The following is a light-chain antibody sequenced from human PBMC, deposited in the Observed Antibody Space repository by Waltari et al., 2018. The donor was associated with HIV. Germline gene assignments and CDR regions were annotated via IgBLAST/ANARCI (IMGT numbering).Light chain of an antibody. CDR1: SSNIESRT. J-gene: IGLJ2*01. Sequence: QSLLTQSPSASGTPGQRVNISCFGTSSNIESRTVTWYQHFPGTPPKLLIFSNTERPSGVPDRFSGSKSGTSASLAISGLHSQDEADYYCSAWDVTLNGLVFGGGTRLSVL. V-gene: IGLV1-44*01. CDR3: SAWDVTLNGLV. CDR2: SNT.